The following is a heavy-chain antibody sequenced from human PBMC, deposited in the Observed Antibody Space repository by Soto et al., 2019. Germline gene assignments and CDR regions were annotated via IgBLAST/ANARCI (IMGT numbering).Heavy chain of an antibody. CDR3: ARDLVLLWFGELQYYGMDV. J-gene: IGHJ6*02. Sequence: KPSETLSLTCAVYGGSFSGYYWSWIRQPPGKGLEWIGEINHSGSTNYNPSLKSRVTISVDTSKNQFSLKLSSVTAADTAVYYCARDLVLLWFGELQYYGMDVWGQGTTVTVSS. CDR1: GGSFSGYY. D-gene: IGHD3-10*01. V-gene: IGHV4-34*01. CDR2: INHSGST.